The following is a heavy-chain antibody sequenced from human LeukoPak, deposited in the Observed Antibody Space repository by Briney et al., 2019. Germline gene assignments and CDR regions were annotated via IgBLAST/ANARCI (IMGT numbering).Heavy chain of an antibody. CDR2: IYYGGSIK. V-gene: IGHV3-33*06. Sequence: GGSLRLSCAASGFSFSSYGMHWVRQAPGKGLEWVAVIYYGGSIKYYADSVKGRFTISRDNSKNTLYLQMNSLRAEDTAVYYCAKDRDRFENLDYWGQGTQVTVSS. D-gene: IGHD3-10*01. CDR3: AKDRDRFENLDY. CDR1: GFSFSSYG. J-gene: IGHJ4*02.